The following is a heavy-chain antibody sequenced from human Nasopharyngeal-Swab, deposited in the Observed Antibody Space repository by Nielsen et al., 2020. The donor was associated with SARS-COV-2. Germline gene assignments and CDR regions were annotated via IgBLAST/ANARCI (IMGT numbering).Heavy chain of an antibody. CDR2: ISYDGSNK. CDR3: ARASGYDFGYYYGMDV. D-gene: IGHD5-12*01. CDR1: GFTFSSYA. V-gene: IGHV3-30-3*01. Sequence: GESLKISCAASGFTFSSYAMHWVRQAPGKGLEWVAVISYDGSNKYYADSVKGRFTISRDNSKNTLYLQMNSLRAEDTAVYYCARASGYDFGYYYGMDVWGQGTTVTVSS. J-gene: IGHJ6*02.